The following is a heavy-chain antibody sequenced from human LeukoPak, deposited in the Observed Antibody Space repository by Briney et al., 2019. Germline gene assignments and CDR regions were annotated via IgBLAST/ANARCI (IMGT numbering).Heavy chain of an antibody. CDR2: VYTSGST. Sequence: SQTLSLTCTVSGGSISSDNYSWSWIRQPAGKGLEWIGRVYTSGSTNYNPSLKSRVTISVDTSKNQFSLKLSSVTAADTAVYYCARALVDPYYYYYYMDVWGKGTTVTISS. CDR3: ARALVDPYYYYYYMDV. D-gene: IGHD2-15*01. CDR1: GGSISSDNYS. J-gene: IGHJ6*03. V-gene: IGHV4-61*02.